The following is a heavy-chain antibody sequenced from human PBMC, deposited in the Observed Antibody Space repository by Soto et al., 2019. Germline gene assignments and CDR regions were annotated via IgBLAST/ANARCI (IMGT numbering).Heavy chain of an antibody. CDR3: ARDPVIRRVTMTSYYLDTPAQRTRLTRHS. Sequence: KGLEWIGYSYYSGSTYYNPSLKSRVTISVDTSKNQFSLNLSSVTAADTAVYYCARDPVIRRVTMTSYYLDTPAQRTRLTRHS. D-gene: IGHD3-22*01. V-gene: IGHV4-31*02. J-gene: IGHJ5*01. CDR2: SYYSGST.